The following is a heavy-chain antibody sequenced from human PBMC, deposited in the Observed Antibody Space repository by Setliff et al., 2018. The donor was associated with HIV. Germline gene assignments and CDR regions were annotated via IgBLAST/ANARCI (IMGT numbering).Heavy chain of an antibody. Sequence: SETLSLTCAVSGGSISSSNWWSWVRQPPGKGLEWIGEIYYSGNTYYKPSLKSRVTISVDTSKNQFSLKLSSVTAADTAVYYCARPQYPGYYFDYWGQGTLVTVSS. J-gene: IGHJ4*02. CDR1: GGSISSSNW. D-gene: IGHD2-2*01. CDR2: IYYSGNT. V-gene: IGHV4-4*02. CDR3: ARPQYPGYYFDY.